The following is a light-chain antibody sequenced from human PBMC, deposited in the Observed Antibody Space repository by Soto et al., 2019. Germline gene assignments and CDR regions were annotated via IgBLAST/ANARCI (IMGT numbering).Light chain of an antibody. Sequence: QSVLTQPASVSGSPGQSITISCTGTSSDVGSYNLVSWYQQHPGKAPKLMIYGVNKRPSGVSNRFSGSKSGNTASLTISGLQAEDEAGYYCCSYAGSSTFYVLGTGTKVTVL. CDR3: CSYAGSSTFYV. J-gene: IGLJ1*01. CDR1: SSDVGSYNL. CDR2: GVN. V-gene: IGLV2-23*02.